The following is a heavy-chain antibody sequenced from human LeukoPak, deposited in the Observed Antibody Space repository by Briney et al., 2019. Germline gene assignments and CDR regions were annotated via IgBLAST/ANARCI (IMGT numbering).Heavy chain of an antibody. Sequence: SGGSLRLSCAGSGFPFSSHGMNWVRQAPGKGLEWVSGISPGGGPTYYADSVRGRFTISRDDSKNTLYLQMENLRAEDTAVYYCAKDGAWLRFDDWGQGILVTVSS. V-gene: IGHV3-23*01. CDR1: GFPFSSHG. D-gene: IGHD5-12*01. CDR2: ISPGGGPT. CDR3: AKDGAWLRFDD. J-gene: IGHJ4*02.